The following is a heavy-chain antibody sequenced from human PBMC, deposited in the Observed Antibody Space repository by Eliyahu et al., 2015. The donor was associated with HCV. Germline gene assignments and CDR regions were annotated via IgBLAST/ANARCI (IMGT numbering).Heavy chain of an antibody. CDR3: TTGAPGGFDYYLDV. CDR1: GFXFXKXX. J-gene: IGHJ6*03. Sequence: EVQLVESGGGLVKPGGSXRLSCAASGFXFXKXXMSWVRQAPGKGLEWIXRIKSKTDGGTTDYAAPVKGRFTTSRDDSKSTLYLQMNSLKTEDTAVYYCTTGAPGGFDYYLDVWGQGTTVTVSS. D-gene: IGHD3-10*01. CDR2: IKSKTDGGTT. V-gene: IGHV3-15*01.